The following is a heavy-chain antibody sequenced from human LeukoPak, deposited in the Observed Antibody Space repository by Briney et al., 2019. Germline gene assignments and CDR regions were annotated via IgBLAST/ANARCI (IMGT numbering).Heavy chain of an antibody. D-gene: IGHD6-19*01. CDR2: INHSGST. J-gene: IGHJ4*02. V-gene: IGHV4-34*01. Sequence: SETLSLTCAVYGGSFSGYYWSWIRQPPGKGLEWIRKINHSGSTNYNPSLKSRVTISVDTSKNQFSLKLSSVTAADTAVYYCARGRSIAVAGTAFDYWGQGTLVTVSS. CDR1: GGSFSGYY. CDR3: ARGRSIAVAGTAFDY.